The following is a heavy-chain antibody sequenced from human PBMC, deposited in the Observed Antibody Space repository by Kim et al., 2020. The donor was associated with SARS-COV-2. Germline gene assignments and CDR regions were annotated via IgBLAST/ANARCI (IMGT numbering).Heavy chain of an antibody. Sequence: GGSLRLSCAASGFTFSSYEMNWVRQAPGKGLEWVSYISSSGSTIYYADSVKGRFTISRDNAKNSLYLQMNSLRAEDTAVYYCARDGLWGYDSRAYPGAFDIWGQGTMVTVSS. CDR1: GFTFSSYE. V-gene: IGHV3-48*03. CDR3: ARDGLWGYDSRAYPGAFDI. CDR2: ISSSGSTI. D-gene: IGHD3-22*01. J-gene: IGHJ3*02.